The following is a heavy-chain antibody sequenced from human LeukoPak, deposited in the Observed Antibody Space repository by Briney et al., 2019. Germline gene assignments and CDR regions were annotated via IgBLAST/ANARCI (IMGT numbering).Heavy chain of an antibody. CDR2: INPDGSTT. D-gene: IGHD1-26*01. CDR1: GFTFSNYW. Sequence: GGSLRLSCAASGFTFSNYWMHWVRQAPGKGLVWVSRINPDGSTTNYADSVMGRFTISRDNAKNTLYLQTNSLRAEDTAVYYCARGYSGSYRVDYWGQGTLVTVSS. CDR3: ARGYSGSYRVDY. V-gene: IGHV3-74*01. J-gene: IGHJ4*02.